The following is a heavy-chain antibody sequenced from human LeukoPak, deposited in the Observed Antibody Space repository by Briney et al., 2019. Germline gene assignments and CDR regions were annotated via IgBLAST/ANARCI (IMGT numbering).Heavy chain of an antibody. J-gene: IGHJ3*02. V-gene: IGHV3-48*03. Sequence: GGSLRLSCAASGFTFSSYEMNWVRQAPGTGLEWVSYISSSGSTIYYADSVKGRFTISRDNAKNSLYLQMNSLRAEDTAVYYCARPLGYCSGGSCLTDAFDIWGQGTMVTVSS. CDR2: ISSSGSTI. D-gene: IGHD2-15*01. CDR1: GFTFSSYE. CDR3: ARPLGYCSGGSCLTDAFDI.